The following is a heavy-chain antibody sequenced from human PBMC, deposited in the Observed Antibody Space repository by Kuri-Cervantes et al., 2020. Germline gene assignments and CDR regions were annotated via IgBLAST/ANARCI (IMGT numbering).Heavy chain of an antibody. CDR1: GYTFTSYY. CDR2: INPGGGST. J-gene: IGHJ6*02. V-gene: IGHV1-46*01. D-gene: IGHD1-20*01. CDR3: ASRVTGTTMDYYYYGMDV. Sequence: ASVKVSCKASGYTFTSYYMHWVRQAPGQGLEWMGIINPGGGSTSYAQKFQGRVTMTRDTSTSTVYMELSSLRSEDTAVYYCASRVTGTTMDYYYYGMDVWGQGTTVTVSS.